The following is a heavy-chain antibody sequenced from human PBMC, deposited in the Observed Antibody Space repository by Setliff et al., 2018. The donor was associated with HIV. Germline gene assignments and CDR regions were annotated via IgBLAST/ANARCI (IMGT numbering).Heavy chain of an antibody. J-gene: IGHJ4*02. CDR3: ARDFYDMGRWFGELRPFDY. CDR1: GGTFSRFA. Sequence: SVKVSCKASGGTFSRFAISWVRQAPGQGLEWMGGIIPVFGTPNYAQKFQGRVTVTADESTTSAYMELSSLRSDDTAVYYCARDFYDMGRWFGELRPFDYWGQGTLVTVSS. D-gene: IGHD3-10*01. V-gene: IGHV1-69*13. CDR2: IIPVFGTP.